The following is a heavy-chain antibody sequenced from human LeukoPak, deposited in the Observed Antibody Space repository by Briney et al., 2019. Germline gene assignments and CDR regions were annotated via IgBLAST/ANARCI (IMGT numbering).Heavy chain of an antibody. CDR2: ISSSSSYI. Sequence: GGSLRLSCAASGFPFSSYSMNWVRQAPGKGLEWVSSISSSSSYIYYADSVKRRFTISRDNDKNSLYLQMNSMRAEDTAVYYCARRGTDYGHYLDYWGQGTLVTVSS. CDR1: GFPFSSYS. J-gene: IGHJ4*02. D-gene: IGHD4-17*01. V-gene: IGHV3-21*01. CDR3: ARRGTDYGHYLDY.